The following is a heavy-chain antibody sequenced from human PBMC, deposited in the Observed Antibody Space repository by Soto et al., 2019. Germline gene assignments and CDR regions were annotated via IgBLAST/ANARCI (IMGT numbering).Heavy chain of an antibody. D-gene: IGHD2-2*01. CDR2: INPQTGGT. V-gene: IGHV1-2*02. CDR1: GYTFTGYY. CDR3: ARERYQVISDGMDV. Sequence: AASVKVSCKASGYTFTGYYMHWGRQAPGQGLEWMGWINPQTGGTSYAQKFQGRVTLSRDTSINTAYLELSRLTFDDAAVYFCARERYQVISDGMDVWGQGTTVTVSS. J-gene: IGHJ6*02.